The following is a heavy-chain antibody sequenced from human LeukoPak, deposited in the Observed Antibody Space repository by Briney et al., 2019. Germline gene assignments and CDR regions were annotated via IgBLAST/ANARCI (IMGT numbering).Heavy chain of an antibody. J-gene: IGHJ4*02. V-gene: IGHV3-23*01. CDR3: AKDLSPTVTTQEKDY. CDR2: ISPSGDIT. Sequence: GGSLRLSCAASGFTFSSYAMSWVRQAPGKGLEWVSGISPSGDITYYADSVKGRFTISRDNSKNTVYLQMNSLRAEDTAVYYCAKDLSPTVTTQEKDYWGQGTLVTVSS. D-gene: IGHD4-17*01. CDR1: GFTFSSYA.